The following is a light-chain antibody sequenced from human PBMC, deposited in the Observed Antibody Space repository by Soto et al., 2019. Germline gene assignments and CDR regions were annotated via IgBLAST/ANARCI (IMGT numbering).Light chain of an antibody. J-gene: IGLJ1*01. Sequence: QSALTQPPSASGSPGQSVTISCTGTSSDVGGYNYVSWYQQHPGKAPKLMIYEVSKRPSGVPDRFSGSKSGNTASLTGSGLQAEDEADYYCSSYEGSNNPLVFGTGTKLTVL. V-gene: IGLV2-8*01. CDR2: EVS. CDR1: SSDVGGYNY. CDR3: SSYEGSNNPLV.